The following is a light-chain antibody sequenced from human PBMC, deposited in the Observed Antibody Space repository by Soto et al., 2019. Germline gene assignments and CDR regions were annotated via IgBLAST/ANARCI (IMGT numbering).Light chain of an antibody. V-gene: IGKV1-5*01. CDR1: QSISSW. J-gene: IGKJ1*01. CDR2: DAS. Sequence: DIQMTQSPSTLSASVGDRVTITCRASQSISSWLAWYQQKPGKAPKILIYDASSLESGVPSRFSGSGSGTEFTLTISSLQPDDFATYYCLQYHNYTWTFGQGTKVDIK. CDR3: LQYHNYTWT.